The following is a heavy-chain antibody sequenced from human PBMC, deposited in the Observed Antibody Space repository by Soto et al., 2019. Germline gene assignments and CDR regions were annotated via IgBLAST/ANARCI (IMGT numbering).Heavy chain of an antibody. Sequence: SETLSLTCSVSGGSISHYYWSWIRQSPRKGLEWIGYAYYSGSTDYNPSLKSRVTMSVDTSKNQVSLKLNSVTTADTAVYYCARDRSTYGGGGTGEVKENWFDPWGPGTQVTVSS. J-gene: IGHJ5*02. CDR2: AYYSGST. V-gene: IGHV4-59*01. CDR1: GGSISHYY. CDR3: ARDRSTYGGGGTGEVKENWFDP. D-gene: IGHD2-8*01.